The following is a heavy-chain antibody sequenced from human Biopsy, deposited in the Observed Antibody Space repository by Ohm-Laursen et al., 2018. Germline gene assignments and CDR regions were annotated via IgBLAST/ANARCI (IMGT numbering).Heavy chain of an antibody. CDR3: AKGGYCTTTSCYMDVDY. D-gene: IGHD2-2*02. CDR1: GFTFSNYA. CDR2: ISGSAGST. Sequence: SLRLSCAASGFTFSNYAMSWVRQAPGKGLEWVSAISGSAGSTNYADSVKGRPTISRDASKNTLYLLMNSLRAEDTAMYYCAKGGYCTTTSCYMDVDYWGQGTLVTVSS. V-gene: IGHV3-23*01. J-gene: IGHJ4*02.